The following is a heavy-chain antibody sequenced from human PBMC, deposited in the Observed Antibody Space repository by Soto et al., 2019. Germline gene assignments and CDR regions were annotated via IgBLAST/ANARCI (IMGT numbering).Heavy chain of an antibody. Sequence: GGSLRLSCAASGFTVSSNYMSWVRQAPGKGLEWVSVIYSGGSTYYADSVKGRFTISRDNSKNTLYLQMNSLRAEDTAVYYCARGAFVSSGLSYYFDYWGQGTLVTVSS. V-gene: IGHV3-66*01. J-gene: IGHJ4*02. D-gene: IGHD6-19*01. CDR3: ARGAFVSSGLSYYFDY. CDR2: IYSGGST. CDR1: GFTVSSNY.